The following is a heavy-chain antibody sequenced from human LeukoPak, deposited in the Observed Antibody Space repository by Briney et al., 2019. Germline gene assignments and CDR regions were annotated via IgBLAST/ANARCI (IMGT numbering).Heavy chain of an antibody. CDR2: IYYSGCT. CDR3: ARSRTAMVNDAFDI. CDR1: GGSISSYY. D-gene: IGHD5-18*01. V-gene: IGHV4-59*01. J-gene: IGHJ3*02. Sequence: PSETLSLTCTVSGGSISSYYGSWLRQPPGKGLEWIGYIYYSGCTNYNPSLKSRVTISVDTSKNQFSLKLSSVTAADTAVYYCARSRTAMVNDAFDIWGQGTMVTVSS.